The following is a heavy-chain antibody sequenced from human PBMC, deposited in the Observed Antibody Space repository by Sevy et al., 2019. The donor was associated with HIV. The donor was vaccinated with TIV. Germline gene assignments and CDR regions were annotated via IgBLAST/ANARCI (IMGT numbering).Heavy chain of an antibody. V-gene: IGHV4-39*02. Sequence: SETLSLTCNVSGGSVGTSGYFWGWIRQTPGEGLEWIGYVFHAGQTYSNPTLKSRVIMSVDLSNNHFSLTLTSVTAADTATYYCTRVLYSYGKDFYYYMDVWGKGTTVTVSS. CDR2: VFHAGQT. D-gene: IGHD5-18*01. CDR3: TRVLYSYGKDFYYYMDV. CDR1: GGSVGTSGYF. J-gene: IGHJ6*03.